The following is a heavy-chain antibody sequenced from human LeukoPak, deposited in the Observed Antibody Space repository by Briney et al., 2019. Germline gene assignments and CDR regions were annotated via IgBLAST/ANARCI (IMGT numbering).Heavy chain of an antibody. J-gene: IGHJ4*02. Sequence: SVKVSCKASGGTFSSYAISWVRQAPGQGLEWMGGIIPILGTANYAQKFQGRVTITADESTSTAYMELSSLRSEDTAVYYCARRVRHIVVVPAVYYFDXXXQGTLVTVSS. V-gene: IGHV1-69*13. CDR2: IIPILGTA. CDR3: ARRVRHIVVVPAVYYFDX. D-gene: IGHD2-2*01. CDR1: GGTFSSYA.